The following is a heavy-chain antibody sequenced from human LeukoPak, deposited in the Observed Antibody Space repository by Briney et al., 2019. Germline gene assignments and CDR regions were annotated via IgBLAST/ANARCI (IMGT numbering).Heavy chain of an antibody. J-gene: IGHJ3*01. CDR2: IHYSGSA. Sequence: SETLSLTCTVSGGPIRTYQWSWIRQPPGKGLEWIGNIHYSGSANYNPSLKSRVTISVDTSKNQFSLKLSSVTAADTAVYYCARLLGPDSVWGQGTMVTVSS. CDR1: GGPIRTYQ. V-gene: IGHV4-59*12. CDR3: ARLLGPDSV. D-gene: IGHD1-14*01.